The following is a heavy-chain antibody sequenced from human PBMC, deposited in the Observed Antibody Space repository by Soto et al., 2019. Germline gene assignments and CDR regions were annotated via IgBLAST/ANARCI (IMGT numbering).Heavy chain of an antibody. CDR1: DGSISSGGYF. CDR3: ARVGVVAATGIDY. CDR2: IYHSGST. J-gene: IGHJ4*02. Sequence: SETLSLTCAVSDGSISSGGYFWSWIRQPPGKGLEWIGYIYHSGSTYYNPSLKSRVTISVDRSKNQFSLKLSSVTAADTAVYYCARVGVVAATGIDYWGQGTLVT. D-gene: IGHD2-15*01. V-gene: IGHV4-30-2*01.